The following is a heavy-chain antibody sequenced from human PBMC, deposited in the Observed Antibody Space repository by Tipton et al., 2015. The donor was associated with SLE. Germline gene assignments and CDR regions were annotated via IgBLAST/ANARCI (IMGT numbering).Heavy chain of an antibody. D-gene: IGHD3-10*01. CDR2: ISWDGAGT. V-gene: IGHV3-43D*04. Sequence: GSLRLSCAASGFTFDDYGMHWVRQAPGKSLEWVSLISWDGAGTDYADSVKGRFTVSRDNSENSLFLQMNSLRPEDTALYYCAKDPVSHSPYGTLRYFDYWGQGTLVTVSS. J-gene: IGHJ4*02. CDR1: GFTFDDYG. CDR3: AKDPVSHSPYGTLRYFDY.